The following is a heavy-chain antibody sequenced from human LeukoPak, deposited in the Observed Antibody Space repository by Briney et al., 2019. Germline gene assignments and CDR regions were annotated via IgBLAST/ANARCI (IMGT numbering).Heavy chain of an antibody. CDR2: IYYRGST. V-gene: IGHV4-31*03. CDR1: GVSISSGGYY. D-gene: IGHD3-10*01. Sequence: PSQTLSLTCTVSGVSISSGGYYWIWIRQHPGKGLEWIVYIYYRGSTYYNPSIERRVIISVDTYKNQFFLKMSSVTDEETAVYYCARSRRGATSYFDYWVQGTLVTVSS. J-gene: IGHJ4*02. CDR3: ARSRRGATSYFDY.